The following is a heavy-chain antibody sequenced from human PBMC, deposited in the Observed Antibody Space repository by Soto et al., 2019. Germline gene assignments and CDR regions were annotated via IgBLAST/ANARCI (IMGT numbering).Heavy chain of an antibody. CDR3: ARERIAARGYYGMDV. J-gene: IGHJ6*02. Sequence: GGSLSLSCAASGFTFSSYGMHWVRQAPGKGLEWVAVIWYDGSNKYYADSVKGRFTISRDNSKNTLYLQMNSLRAEDTAVYYCARERIAARGYYGMDVWGQGTTVTVSS. CDR2: IWYDGSNK. CDR1: GFTFSSYG. V-gene: IGHV3-33*01. D-gene: IGHD6-6*01.